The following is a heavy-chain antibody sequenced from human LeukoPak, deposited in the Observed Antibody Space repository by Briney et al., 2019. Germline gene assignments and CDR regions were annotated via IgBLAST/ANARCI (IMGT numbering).Heavy chain of an antibody. D-gene: IGHD6-19*01. V-gene: IGHV3-23*01. CDR2: LSGSGDGP. CDR3: AKDRYSSGWYYFDY. J-gene: IGHJ4*02. Sequence: PGGSLRLSCAASGFTFSSYAMSWVRQAPGKGLEWVAVLSGSGDGPNYADSVKGRFTISRDNSKNTLHLQMNSLRAEDTAVYYCAKDRYSSGWYYFDYWGQGVLVTVSS. CDR1: GFTFSSYA.